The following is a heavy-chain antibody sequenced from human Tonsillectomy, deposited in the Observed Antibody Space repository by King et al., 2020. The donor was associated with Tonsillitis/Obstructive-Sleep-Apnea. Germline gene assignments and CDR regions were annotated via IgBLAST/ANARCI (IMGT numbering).Heavy chain of an antibody. CDR3: AHRPHARFGESYYYMDV. CDR2: IFWDDDK. D-gene: IGHD3-10*01. J-gene: IGHJ6*03. CDR1: GFSLSTSGVG. V-gene: IGHV2-5*02. Sequence: TLKESGPTLVKPTQTLTLTCTFSGFSLSTSGVGVGWIRQPPGKALEWLALIFWDDDKRYSPSLKSRLTITKDTSKNQVVLTMTNMDPVDTATYFCAHRPHARFGESYYYMDVWGKGTTVTVSS.